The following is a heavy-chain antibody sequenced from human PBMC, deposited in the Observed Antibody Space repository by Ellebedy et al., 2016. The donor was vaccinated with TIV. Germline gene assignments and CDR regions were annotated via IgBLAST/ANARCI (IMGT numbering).Heavy chain of an antibody. Sequence: GESLKISXAASGFTFSSYSMNWVRQAPGKGLEWVSSISSSSSYIYYADSVKGRFTISRDNAKNSLYLQMNSLRAADTAVYYCARGIPHLTYYGSGSYNYGMDVWGQGTTVTVSS. CDR1: GFTFSSYS. V-gene: IGHV3-21*01. CDR3: ARGIPHLTYYGSGSYNYGMDV. D-gene: IGHD3-10*01. J-gene: IGHJ6*02. CDR2: ISSSSSYI.